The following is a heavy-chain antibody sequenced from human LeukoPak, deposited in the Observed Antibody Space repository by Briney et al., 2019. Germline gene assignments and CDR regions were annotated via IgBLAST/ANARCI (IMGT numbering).Heavy chain of an antibody. Sequence: GGSLRLSCAASGFTFSSYAMSWVRQAPGKGLEWVAVISYDGSNKYYADSVKGRFTISRDNSKNTLYLQMNSLRAEDTAVYYCARAPGYGGNLPDVWGKGTTVTVSS. J-gene: IGHJ6*04. D-gene: IGHD4-23*01. CDR1: GFTFSSYA. CDR3: ARAPGYGGNLPDV. CDR2: ISYDGSNK. V-gene: IGHV3-30*03.